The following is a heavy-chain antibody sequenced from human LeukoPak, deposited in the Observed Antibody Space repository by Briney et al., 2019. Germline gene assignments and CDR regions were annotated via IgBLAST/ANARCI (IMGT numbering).Heavy chain of an antibody. J-gene: IGHJ5*02. D-gene: IGHD3-9*01. CDR1: GGSISSYY. V-gene: IGHV4-4*07. CDR2: IYTSGST. CDR3: ARDRILTGYLNNWLDP. Sequence: PSETLSLTCTVSGGSISSYYWSWIRQPAGKGLGWIGRIYTSGSTNYNPSLKSRVTMSVDTSKNQFSLKLSSVTAADTAVYYCARDRILTGYLNNWLDPWGQGTLVTVSS.